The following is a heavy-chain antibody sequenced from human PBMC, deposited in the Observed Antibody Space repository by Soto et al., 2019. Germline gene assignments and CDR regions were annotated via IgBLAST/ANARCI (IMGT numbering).Heavy chain of an antibody. Sequence: QVQLVESGGGVVQPGRSLRLSCAASGFTFSSYAMHWVRQAPGKGLEWVAVISYDGSNKYYADSVKGRFTISRDNSKNTMYMQMNSLRAEDTAVYYCARGKWLGTAMAEDAFDIWGQGTMVTVSS. V-gene: IGHV3-30-3*01. D-gene: IGHD5-18*01. CDR1: GFTFSSYA. CDR2: ISYDGSNK. J-gene: IGHJ3*02. CDR3: ARGKWLGTAMAEDAFDI.